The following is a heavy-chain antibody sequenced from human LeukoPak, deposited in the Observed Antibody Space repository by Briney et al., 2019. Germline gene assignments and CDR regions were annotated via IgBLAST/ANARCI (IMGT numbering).Heavy chain of an antibody. CDR1: GFTFSDYY. CDR2: ISSSGSTI. Sequence: GGSLRLSCAASGFTFSDYYMSWIRQAPGKGLEWVSYISSSGSTIYYADSVEGRFTISRDNAKNSLYLQMNSLRAEDTAVYYCARVIYDAPAFDIWGQGTMVTVSS. CDR3: ARVIYDAPAFDI. V-gene: IGHV3-11*04. D-gene: IGHD4/OR15-4a*01. J-gene: IGHJ3*02.